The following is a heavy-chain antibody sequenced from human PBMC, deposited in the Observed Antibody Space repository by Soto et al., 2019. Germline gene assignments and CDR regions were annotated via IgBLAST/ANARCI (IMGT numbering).Heavy chain of an antibody. CDR1: GFSFSSYH. D-gene: IGHD6-6*01. CDR3: ARDGRRGYDMDV. CDR2: ISRGSEAI. J-gene: IGHJ6*02. V-gene: IGHV3-48*02. Sequence: QPGGSLRLSCAASGFSFSSYHMDWVRQAPGKGLEWVSYISRGSEAIYYADSVKGRFTISRDNAQNSLYLQMNSLRDEDTAVYYCARDGRRGYDMDVWGQGTTVTVSS.